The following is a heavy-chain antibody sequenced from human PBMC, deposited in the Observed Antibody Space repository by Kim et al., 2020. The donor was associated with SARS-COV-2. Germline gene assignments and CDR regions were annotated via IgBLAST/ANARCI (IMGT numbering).Heavy chain of an antibody. D-gene: IGHD6-19*01. CDR3: ARANQQCLVKNIAFDI. Sequence: LKSRVTISVDKSKNQFSLKLSSVTAADTAVYYCARANQQCLVKNIAFDIWGQGTMVTVSS. J-gene: IGHJ3*02. V-gene: IGHV4-4*02.